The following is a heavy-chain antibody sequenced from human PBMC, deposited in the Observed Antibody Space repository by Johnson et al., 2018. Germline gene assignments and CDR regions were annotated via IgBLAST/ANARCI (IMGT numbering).Heavy chain of an antibody. V-gene: IGHV1-69*01. D-gene: IGHD3-22*01. CDR2: IIPIFGTA. CDR1: GGTFSSYA. Sequence: QVQLQESGAEVKKPGSSVKVSCKASGGTFSSYAISWVRQAPGQGLEWMGGIIPIFGTANYAQKFQGRVTITADESTGTAYMELSSLRSEDTAVYYCARDDRPYYYDSSGYLYGMDVWGQGTTVTVSS. J-gene: IGHJ6*02. CDR3: ARDDRPYYYDSSGYLYGMDV.